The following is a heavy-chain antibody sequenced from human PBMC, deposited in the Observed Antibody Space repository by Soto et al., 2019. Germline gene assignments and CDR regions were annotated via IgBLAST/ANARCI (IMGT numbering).Heavy chain of an antibody. CDR3: ARGVGNSEGNFDF. CDR2: INGDGTTT. CDR1: GFTFSGNW. D-gene: IGHD4-4*01. J-gene: IGHJ4*02. V-gene: IGHV3-74*03. Sequence: EVPLVESGGGLVQPGGSLRLSCAASGFTFSGNWMHWVRQTPGKGLVWVSRINGDGTTTKFADSVKGRFTISRDNAENTVYLQMNSLRAEDTAVYYCARGVGNSEGNFDFWGQGTLVTVSS.